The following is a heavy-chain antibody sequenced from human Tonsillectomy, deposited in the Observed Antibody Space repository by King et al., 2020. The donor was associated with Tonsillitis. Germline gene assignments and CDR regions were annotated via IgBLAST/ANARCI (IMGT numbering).Heavy chain of an antibody. D-gene: IGHD3-9*01. Sequence: VQLVESGGGLVQPGGSLRLPFLASGFTFRDFPLHWVRRAPGKGLEFILYICSIWSSTFYATSVRGRFTISRDNSKNTLFLQMTTLRPQDTAVYYCVKSKTISATDAFDVWGHGTMVSVSS. CDR3: VKSKTISATDAFDV. J-gene: IGHJ3*01. CDR1: GFTFRDFP. CDR2: ICSIWSST. V-gene: IGHV3-64D*06.